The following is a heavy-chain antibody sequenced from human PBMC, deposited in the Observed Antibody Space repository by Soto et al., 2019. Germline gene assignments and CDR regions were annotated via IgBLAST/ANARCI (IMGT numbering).Heavy chain of an antibody. CDR2: IYYSGST. CDR3: ARGGAMVRGVIVAFDI. J-gene: IGHJ3*02. V-gene: IGHV4-61*01. CDR1: GGSVSSGSYY. D-gene: IGHD3-10*01. Sequence: QVQLQKSGPGLVKPSETLSLTCTVSGGSVSSGSYYWSWIRQPPGKGLEWIGYIYYSGSTNYNPSLKSRVTISVDTSKNQFSLKLSSVTAADTAVYYCARGGAMVRGVIVAFDIWGQGTMVTVSS.